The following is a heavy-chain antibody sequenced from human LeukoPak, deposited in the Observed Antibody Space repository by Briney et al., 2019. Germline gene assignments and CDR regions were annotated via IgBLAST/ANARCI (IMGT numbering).Heavy chain of an antibody. Sequence: GGSLRLSCAASGFTFRSYWMHWVRQAPGKGLVWVSRISPDGTNKSYADSVKGRFTISRDNAKNTLSLQMNSLRAEDTGLYYCARADGSHYGLKDYWGQGTLVTVSS. D-gene: IGHD1-26*01. CDR3: ARADGSHYGLKDY. CDR1: GFTFRSYW. V-gene: IGHV3-74*01. CDR2: ISPDGTNK. J-gene: IGHJ4*02.